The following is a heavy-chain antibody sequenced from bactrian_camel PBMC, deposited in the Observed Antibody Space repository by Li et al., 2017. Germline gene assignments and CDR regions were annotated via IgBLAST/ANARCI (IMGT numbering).Heavy chain of an antibody. Sequence: VQLVESGGGLVQPGGSPRLSCAASGFTFSSYSMYWIRQAPGKGLEWVSTIAGVDSRTAYADAVKGRFTISRDNAKNTLYLRMNSLKPEDAAMYFCAAGGRSYYGLGCADNNFKYWGQGTQVTVS. J-gene: IGHJ4*01. CDR2: IAGVDSRT. D-gene: IGHD5*01. CDR3: AAGGRSYYGLGCADNNFKY. CDR1: GFTFSSYS. V-gene: IGHV3S1*01.